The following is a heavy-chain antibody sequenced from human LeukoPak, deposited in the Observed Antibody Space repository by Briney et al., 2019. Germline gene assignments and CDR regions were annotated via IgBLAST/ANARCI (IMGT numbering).Heavy chain of an antibody. CDR3: AREDYFGYFDN. J-gene: IGHJ4*02. CDR1: GGSISTFY. CDR2: VFHTGTT. D-gene: IGHD4/OR15-4a*01. V-gene: IGHV4-59*01. Sequence: SETLSLTCTVSGGSISTFYWSWIRQAPGKGLEWIGYVFHTGTTNYNPPLNSRVTISVDTSNNQFSLKLTSVTAADTAVYFCAREDYFGYFDNWGQGTLVTVSS.